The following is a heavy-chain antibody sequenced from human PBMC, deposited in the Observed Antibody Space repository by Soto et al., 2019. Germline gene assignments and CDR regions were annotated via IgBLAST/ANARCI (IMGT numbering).Heavy chain of an antibody. J-gene: IGHJ5*02. CDR2: IFGNGGT. CDR3: AIDQRGVITADSWFDP. V-gene: IGHV4-4*07. Sequence: SETLSLTCTVSGGSINNFCWSWLRQPAGKGLEWIGRIFGNGGTSYSPSFKSRVTMSMDTSTHQFSLRLMSVTATDTVVYFCAIDQRGVITADSWFDPWGQGTLVTVSS. D-gene: IGHD3-16*01. CDR1: GGSINNFC.